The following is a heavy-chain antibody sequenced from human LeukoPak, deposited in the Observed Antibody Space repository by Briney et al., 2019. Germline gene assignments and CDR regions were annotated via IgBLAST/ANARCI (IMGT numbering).Heavy chain of an antibody. CDR1: GFTFNSYA. D-gene: IGHD1-26*01. Sequence: GGSLRLSCAASGFTFNSYAMAWVRQAPEKGLEWVSSITDSGISTYYADSVKGRFTISRDNSKNTLYLQMNSLRAEDTAVYYCAKVSRGSYDYWGQGTLVTVSS. CDR3: AKVSRGSYDY. CDR2: ITDSGIST. J-gene: IGHJ4*02. V-gene: IGHV3-23*01.